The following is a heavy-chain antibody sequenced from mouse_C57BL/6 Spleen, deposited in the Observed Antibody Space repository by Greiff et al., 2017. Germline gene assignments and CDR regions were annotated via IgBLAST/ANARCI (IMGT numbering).Heavy chain of an antibody. Sequence: VKLQQPGAELVKPGASVKVSCKASGYTFTSYWMHWVKQRPGQGLEWIGRIHPSDSDTNYNQKFKGKATLTVEKSSSTAYMQLSSLTSEDSAVYYCAIIGSSSAMDYWGQGTSVTVSS. CDR2: IHPSDSDT. V-gene: IGHV1-74*01. CDR1: GYTFTSYW. D-gene: IGHD1-1*01. J-gene: IGHJ4*01. CDR3: AIIGSSSAMDY.